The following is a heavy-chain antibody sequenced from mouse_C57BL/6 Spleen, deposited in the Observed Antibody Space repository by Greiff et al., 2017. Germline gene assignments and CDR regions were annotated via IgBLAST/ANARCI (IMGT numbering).Heavy chain of an antibody. D-gene: IGHD4-1*02. CDR3: ANLNWADYYAMDY. J-gene: IGHJ4*01. CDR1: GYTFTSYW. V-gene: IGHV1-7*01. CDR2: INPSSGYT. Sequence: VQLQQSGAELAKPGASVKLSCKASGYTFTSYWMHWVKQRPGQGLEWIGYINPSSGYTKYNQKFKNKATLTADKSSSTAYMQLSSLTYEDSAVDYCANLNWADYYAMDYWGQGTSVTVSS.